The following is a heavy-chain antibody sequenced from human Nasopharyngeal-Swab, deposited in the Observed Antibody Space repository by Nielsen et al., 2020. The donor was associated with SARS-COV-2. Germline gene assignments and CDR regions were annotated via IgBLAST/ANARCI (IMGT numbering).Heavy chain of an antibody. CDR1: GFTFDDYA. Sequence: GGSLRLSCAASGFTFDDYAMHWVRQAPGKGLEWVSGISWDSVGIAYADSVRGRFTISRDNARNSLYLQMNSLRAEDTAIYYCTRDTPAMFAYWGQGTLVTVSS. V-gene: IGHV3-9*01. J-gene: IGHJ4*02. CDR2: ISWDSVGI. CDR3: TRDTPAMFAY.